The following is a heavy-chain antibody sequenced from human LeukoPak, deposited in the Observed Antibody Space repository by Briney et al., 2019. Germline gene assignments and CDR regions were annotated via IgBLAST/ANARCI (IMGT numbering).Heavy chain of an antibody. J-gene: IGHJ4*02. CDR1: GYTFTSYG. V-gene: IGHV1-18*01. CDR2: ISAYNGNT. D-gene: IGHD3-10*01. Sequence: ASVKVSCKASGYTFTSYGISWVRQAPGQGLEWMGWISAYNGNTNYAQKFQGRVTMTEDTSTDTAYMELSSLRSEDTAVYYCATQASLLWFGELLTGWGQGTLVTVSS. CDR3: ATQASLLWFGELLTG.